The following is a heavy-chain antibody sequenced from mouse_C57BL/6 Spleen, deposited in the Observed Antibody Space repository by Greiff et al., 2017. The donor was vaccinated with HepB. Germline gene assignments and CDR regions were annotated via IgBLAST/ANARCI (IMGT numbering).Heavy chain of an antibody. CDR2: IYPGDGDT. Sequence: VQLQQSGPELVKPGASVKISCKASGYAFSSSWMNWVKQRPGKGLEWIGRIYPGDGDTNYNGKFKGKATLTADKSSSTAYMQLSSLTSEDSAVYFCARLSTAFDYWGQGTTLTVSS. V-gene: IGHV1-82*01. CDR3: ARLSTAFDY. CDR1: GYAFSSSW. J-gene: IGHJ2*01. D-gene: IGHD1-2*01.